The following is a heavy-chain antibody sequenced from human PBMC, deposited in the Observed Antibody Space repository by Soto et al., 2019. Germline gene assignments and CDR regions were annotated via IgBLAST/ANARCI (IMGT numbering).Heavy chain of an antibody. CDR3: ARRGRVVGGNWFDP. Sequence: LSLTCTVSGGSISSSSYYWGWIRQPPGKGLEWIGSIYYSGSTYYNPSLKSRVTISVDTSKNQFSLKLSSVTAADTAVYYCARRGRVVGGNWFDPWGQGTLVTVSS. D-gene: IGHD2-2*01. V-gene: IGHV4-39*01. CDR1: GGSISSSSYY. J-gene: IGHJ5*02. CDR2: IYYSGST.